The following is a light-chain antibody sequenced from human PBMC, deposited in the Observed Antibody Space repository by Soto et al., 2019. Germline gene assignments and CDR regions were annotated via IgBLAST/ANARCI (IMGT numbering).Light chain of an antibody. Sequence: EIVLTQSPGTLSLSPGERATLSCRASQSLSSSQLAWYQQKPGQAPRLLIYGASSRATGIPDRFSGSGSGTEFTLTINSLQSEDSAVYYCQQHNQWPITFGQGTRLEIK. CDR1: QSLSSSQ. CDR2: GAS. V-gene: IGKV3D-20*02. CDR3: QQHNQWPIT. J-gene: IGKJ5*01.